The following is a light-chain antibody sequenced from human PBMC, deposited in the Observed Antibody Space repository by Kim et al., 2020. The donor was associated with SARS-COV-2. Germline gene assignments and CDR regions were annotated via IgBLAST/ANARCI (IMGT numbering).Light chain of an antibody. CDR2: GAS. CDR3: QQYNDWPPLT. J-gene: IGKJ4*01. Sequence: SPGASATLSCRASQSVSSNVAWYQQRPGQAPRLLIYGASTRATGIPGRFSGSVSGTEFTLTISSLQSEDFAVYYCQQYNDWPPLTFGGGTKVDIK. CDR1: QSVSSN. V-gene: IGKV3-15*01.